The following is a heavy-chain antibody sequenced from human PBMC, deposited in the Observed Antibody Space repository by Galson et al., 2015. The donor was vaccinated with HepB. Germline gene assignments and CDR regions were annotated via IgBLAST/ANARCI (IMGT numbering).Heavy chain of an antibody. CDR2: ISWNSGSI. CDR3: AKDRGGRFLEWSLGFDY. CDR1: GFTFDDYA. D-gene: IGHD3-3*01. Sequence: SLRLSCAASGFTFDDYAMHWVRQAPGKGLEWVSGISWNSGSIGYADSVKGRFTISRDNAKNSLYLQMNSLRAEDTALYYCAKDRGGRFLEWSLGFDYWGQGTLVTVSS. V-gene: IGHV3-9*01. J-gene: IGHJ4*02.